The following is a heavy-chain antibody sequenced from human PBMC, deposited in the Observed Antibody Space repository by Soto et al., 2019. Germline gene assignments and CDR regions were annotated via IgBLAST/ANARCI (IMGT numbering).Heavy chain of an antibody. D-gene: IGHD1-26*01. Sequence: QVQLVQSGAEVRKPGSSVKVSCKASGGSFGNYAVSWLRQAPGQGFEWMGTTIPIFGSSNYAQNFQGRLTITAEKSSGTAYMDLSSLRSEDTAVYYCARDSLVGGLLGGLDVWGQGTTVTVSS. CDR3: ARDSLVGGLLGGLDV. J-gene: IGHJ6*02. V-gene: IGHV1-69*06. CDR2: TIPIFGSS. CDR1: GGSFGNYA.